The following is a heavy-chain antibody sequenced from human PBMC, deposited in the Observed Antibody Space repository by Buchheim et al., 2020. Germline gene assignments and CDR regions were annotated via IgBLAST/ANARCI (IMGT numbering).Heavy chain of an antibody. Sequence: QVQLVQSGAEVKKPGASVKVSCKASGYTFTGYFIHWVRQAPGQGLEWMGWINPNSGGPNYAQKFQGRVTMTRNTSITNANMELSRLRSDDTAVYYCARDIYYDKDFWGQGTL. V-gene: IGHV1-2*02. D-gene: IGHD3-22*01. CDR1: GYTFTGYF. CDR2: INPNSGGP. CDR3: ARDIYYDKDF. J-gene: IGHJ4*02.